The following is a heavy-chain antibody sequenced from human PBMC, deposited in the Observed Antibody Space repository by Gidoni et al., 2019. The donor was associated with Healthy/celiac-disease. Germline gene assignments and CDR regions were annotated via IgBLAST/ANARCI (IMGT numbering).Heavy chain of an antibody. J-gene: IGHJ2*01. CDR1: GYSLTSYW. CDR2: SDPSDSYT. V-gene: IGHV5-10-1*01. Sequence: ESLRISCKGSGYSLTSYWTSWVRQMPGKGLEWMGRSDPSDSYTNYSPSFQGHVTISADKSISTAYLQWSSLKASDTAMYYCAARGYYDSGGYFDLWGRGTLVTVSS. D-gene: IGHD3-22*01. CDR3: AARGYYDSGGYFDL.